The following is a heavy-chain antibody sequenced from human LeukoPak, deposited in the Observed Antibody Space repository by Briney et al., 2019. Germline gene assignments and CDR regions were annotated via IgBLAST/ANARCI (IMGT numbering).Heavy chain of an antibody. CDR3: ASNYYDSSGCLWMGY. Sequence: SVKVSCKASGGTFSSYAISWVRQAPGQGLEWMGGIIPIFGTANYAQKFQGRVTITADESTSTAYMELSSLRSEDTAVYYCASNYYDSSGCLWMGYWGQGTLVTVSS. J-gene: IGHJ4*02. D-gene: IGHD3-22*01. CDR2: IIPIFGTA. CDR1: GGTFSSYA. V-gene: IGHV1-69*13.